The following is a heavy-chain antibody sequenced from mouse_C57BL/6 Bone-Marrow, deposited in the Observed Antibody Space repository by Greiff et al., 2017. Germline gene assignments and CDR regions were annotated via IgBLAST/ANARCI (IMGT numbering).Heavy chain of an antibody. CDR2: IDPSDSYT. Sequence: QVQLQQPGAELVRPGTSVKLSCKASGYTFTSYWMHWVKQRPGQGLEWIGVIDPSDSYTNYNQKFKGKATLTVDTSSSPAYMQLSSLTSEDSAVYYCARGGDWFAYWGQGTLVTVSA. CDR3: ARGGDWFAY. V-gene: IGHV1-59*01. CDR1: GYTFTSYW. J-gene: IGHJ3*01.